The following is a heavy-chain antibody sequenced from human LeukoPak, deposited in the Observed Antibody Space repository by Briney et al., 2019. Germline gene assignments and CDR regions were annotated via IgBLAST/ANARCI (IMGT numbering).Heavy chain of an antibody. D-gene: IGHD4-17*01. J-gene: IGHJ4*02. V-gene: IGHV3-21*01. Sequence: PGGSLRLSCAASGFTVSSNYMSWVRQAPGKGLEWVSSISSSSSYIYYADSVKGRFTISRDNAKNSLYLQMNSLRAEDTAVYYCARDSPTTRYFDYWGQGTLVTVSS. CDR1: GFTVSSNY. CDR3: ARDSPTTRYFDY. CDR2: ISSSSSYI.